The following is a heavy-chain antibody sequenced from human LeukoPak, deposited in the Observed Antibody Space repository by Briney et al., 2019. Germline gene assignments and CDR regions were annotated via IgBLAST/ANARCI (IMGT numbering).Heavy chain of an antibody. Sequence: PSETLSLTCAAYGGSFSGYYWSWIRQPPGKGLEWIGEINHSGSTNYNPSLKSRVTISVDTSKNQFSLKLSSVAAADTAVYYCARRSYSSSWYSQGSWFDPWGQGTLVTVSS. CDR3: ARRSYSSSWYSQGSWFDP. V-gene: IGHV4-34*01. D-gene: IGHD6-13*01. CDR1: GGSFSGYY. CDR2: INHSGST. J-gene: IGHJ5*02.